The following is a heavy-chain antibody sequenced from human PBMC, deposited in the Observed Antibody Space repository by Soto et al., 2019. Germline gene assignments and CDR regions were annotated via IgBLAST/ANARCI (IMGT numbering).Heavy chain of an antibody. Sequence: PSETLSLTCTVSGGSFTSYYWTWIRQPPGKGLEWIGYIHSTGSTNYNPSLKSRVTISVDTSKNQFSLKLSSVTAADTAVYYCARLYRDYMDVWGKGTTVTVSS. J-gene: IGHJ6*03. V-gene: IGHV4-59*08. CDR2: IHSTGST. CDR3: ARLYRDYMDV. CDR1: GGSFTSYY.